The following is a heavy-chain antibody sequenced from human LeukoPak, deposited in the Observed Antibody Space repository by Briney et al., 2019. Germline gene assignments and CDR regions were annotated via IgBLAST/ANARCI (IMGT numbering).Heavy chain of an antibody. CDR2: ITSSSSTI. J-gene: IGHJ3*02. D-gene: IGHD3-10*01. V-gene: IGHV3-48*04. CDR3: ARDYYSVTTIVFDI. CDR1: GFTFSNYN. Sequence: GGSLRLSCAGSGFTFSNYNMNWVRLAPGKGLEWVSHITSSSSTIYYADSVKGRFTISRDNAKNSLYLQMNSLRAEDMAVYYCARDYYSVTTIVFDIWGQGTMVTVSS.